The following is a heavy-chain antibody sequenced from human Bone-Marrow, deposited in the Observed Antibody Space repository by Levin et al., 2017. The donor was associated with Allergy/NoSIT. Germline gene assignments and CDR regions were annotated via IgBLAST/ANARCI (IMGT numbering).Heavy chain of an antibody. CDR2: IEGDTDGWTR. V-gene: IGHV3-15*04. D-gene: IGHD3-3*01. CDR1: GLTFSKAW. Sequence: LSLTCAVSGLTFSKAWMSWVRQAPGKGLEWVGRIEGDTDGWTRHYAEPVKGRFIISRDESTNMLYLQMNSLKTEDTAVYYCTTLPGITAFGVVIDYWGQGTLVTVSS. J-gene: IGHJ4*02. CDR3: TTLPGITAFGVVIDY.